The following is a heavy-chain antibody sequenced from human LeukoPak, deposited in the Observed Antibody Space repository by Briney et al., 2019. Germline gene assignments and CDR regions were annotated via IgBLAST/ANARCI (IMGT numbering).Heavy chain of an antibody. J-gene: IGHJ4*02. Sequence: PGGSLRLSCAASGFTFSSYAMHWVRQAPGKGLEWVAVISYDGSNKYYADSVKGRFTISRDNSKNTLYLQMNSLRAEDTAVYYCARGDCSSTSCYYHYWGQGTLVTVSS. CDR2: ISYDGSNK. CDR3: ARGDCSSTSCYYHY. CDR1: GFTFSSYA. D-gene: IGHD2-2*01. V-gene: IGHV3-30-3*01.